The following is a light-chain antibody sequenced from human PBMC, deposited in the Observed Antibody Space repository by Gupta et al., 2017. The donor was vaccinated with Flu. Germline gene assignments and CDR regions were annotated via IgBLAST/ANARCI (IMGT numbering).Light chain of an antibody. CDR3: NSRDSTDNHQAV. Sequence: QNVRITCQGDSLINSYASWYQQKPVQAPVLVIYAKNIRPSGIPDRFSGSSSGNTASLTITGAQAEDEADYYCNSRDSTDNHQAVFGGGTKLTVL. J-gene: IGLJ2*01. V-gene: IGLV3-19*01. CDR2: AKN. CDR1: SLINSY.